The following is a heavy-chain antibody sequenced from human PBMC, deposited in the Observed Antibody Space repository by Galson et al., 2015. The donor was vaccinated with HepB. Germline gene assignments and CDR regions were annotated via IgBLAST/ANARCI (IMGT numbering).Heavy chain of an antibody. V-gene: IGHV3-30*18. CDR2: ISYDGSNK. J-gene: IGHJ4*02. Sequence: SLRLSCAASGFTFSSYGMHWVRQAPGKGLEWVAVISYDGSNKYYADSVKGRFTISRDNSKNTLYLQMNSLRAEDTAVYYCAKDQFGLWGQGTLVTVSS. CDR3: AKDQFGL. CDR1: GFTFSSYG. D-gene: IGHD3-10*01.